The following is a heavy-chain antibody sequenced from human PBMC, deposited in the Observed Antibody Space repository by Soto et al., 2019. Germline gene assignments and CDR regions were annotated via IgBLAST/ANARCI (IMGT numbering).Heavy chain of an antibody. J-gene: IGHJ1*01. CDR3: ASDRILTRYYNVPGYFQH. V-gene: IGHV1-2*02. D-gene: IGHD3-9*01. CDR2: INPNSGVT. Sequence: QVQLVQSGAEVKKPGASVKVSCKASGYTFTGYYMHWVRQAPGQGLEWMGWINPNSGVTNYAQKFQGRVTMTRDTSISTGYMDLSRLRFDVTSVYYFASDRILTRYYNVPGYFQHWGQGTLVTGS. CDR1: GYTFTGYY.